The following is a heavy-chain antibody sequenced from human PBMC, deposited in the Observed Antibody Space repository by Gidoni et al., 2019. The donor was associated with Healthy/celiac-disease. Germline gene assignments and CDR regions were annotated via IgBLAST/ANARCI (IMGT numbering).Heavy chain of an antibody. Sequence: QVQLQESGPGLVKPSQTLSLPCTVSRGSISSGGDYWSWTRQHPGKGLEWIGYIYYSGSTYYNPSLKSRVTISVDTSKNQFSLKLSSVTAADTAVYYCTRLEADSRSFDYWGQGTLVTVSS. CDR2: IYYSGST. D-gene: IGHD3-3*01. CDR3: TRLEADSRSFDY. J-gene: IGHJ4*02. V-gene: IGHV4-31*03. CDR1: RGSISSGGDY.